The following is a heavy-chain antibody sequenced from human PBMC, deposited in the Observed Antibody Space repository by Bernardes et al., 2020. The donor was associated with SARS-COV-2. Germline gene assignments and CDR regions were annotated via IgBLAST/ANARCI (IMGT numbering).Heavy chain of an antibody. CDR1: GGSFSGYY. J-gene: IGHJ4*02. D-gene: IGHD4-17*01. CDR2: INHSGST. Sequence: SETLSLTCAVYGGSFSGYYWSWIRQPPGKGLEWIGEINHSGSTNYNPSLKSRVTISVDTSKNQFSLKLSSVTAADTAVYYCASHYGGNSDYWGQGTLVAVSS. V-gene: IGHV4-34*01. CDR3: ASHYGGNSDY.